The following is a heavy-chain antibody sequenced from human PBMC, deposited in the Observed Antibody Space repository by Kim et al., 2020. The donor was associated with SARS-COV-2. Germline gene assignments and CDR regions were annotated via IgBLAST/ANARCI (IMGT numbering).Heavy chain of an antibody. D-gene: IGHD6-13*01. CDR1: GFTFSSYG. V-gene: IGHV3-30*18. J-gene: IGHJ6*02. CDR2: ISYDGSNK. CDR3: AKVSGVLQLGLYYYGMDV. Sequence: GGSLRLSCAASGFTFSSYGMHWVRQAPGKGLEWVAVISYDGSNKYYADSVKGRFTISRDNSKNTLYLQMNSLRAEDTAVYYCAKVSGVLQLGLYYYGMDVWGQGTTVTVSS.